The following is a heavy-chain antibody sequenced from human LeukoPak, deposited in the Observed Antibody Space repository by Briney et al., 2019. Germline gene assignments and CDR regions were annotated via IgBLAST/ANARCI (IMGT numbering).Heavy chain of an antibody. CDR3: ARGSMSRGSGSYSLDY. D-gene: IGHD3-10*01. V-gene: IGHV4-30-2*01. CDR1: GGSFSSGGYY. Sequence: SETLSLTCTVSGGSFSSGGYYWSWIRQPPGKGLEWIGYIYHSGSTYYNPSLKSRVTISVDTSKNQFSLKLSSVTAADTAVYYCARGSMSRGSGSYSLDYWGQGSLVTVSS. CDR2: IYHSGST. J-gene: IGHJ4*02.